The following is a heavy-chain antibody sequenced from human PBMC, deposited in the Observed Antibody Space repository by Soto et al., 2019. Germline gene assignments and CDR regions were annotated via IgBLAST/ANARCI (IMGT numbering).Heavy chain of an antibody. J-gene: IGHJ4*02. CDR2: ISSSSSTI. CDR3: ARVYYYDSSGYPYFDF. V-gene: IGHV3-48*02. CDR1: GFTFSSYS. Sequence: GGSLRLSCAASGFTFSSYSMNWVRQAPGKGMEWVSYISSSSSTIYYADSVKGRFTNSRDNAKNSLYLQMTSLRDEDTAVYYCARVYYYDSSGYPYFDFWGQGTLVTVSS. D-gene: IGHD3-22*01.